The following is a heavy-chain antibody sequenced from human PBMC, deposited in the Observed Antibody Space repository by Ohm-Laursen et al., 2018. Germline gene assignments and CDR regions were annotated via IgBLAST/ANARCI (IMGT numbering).Heavy chain of an antibody. Sequence: TLSLTCPISGGAISSYYWSWLRPPAGQGLGWVGRINISGTNYNPSLKSRVTMSEDTSKNQFSLNLSSVTAADTAVYYCAGRGYWGQGTLVTVSS. D-gene: IGHD1-26*01. CDR3: AGRGY. CDR2: INISGT. V-gene: IGHV4-4*07. CDR1: GGAISSYY. J-gene: IGHJ4*02.